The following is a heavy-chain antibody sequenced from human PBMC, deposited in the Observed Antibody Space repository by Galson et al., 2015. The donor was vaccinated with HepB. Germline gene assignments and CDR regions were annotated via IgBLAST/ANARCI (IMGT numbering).Heavy chain of an antibody. CDR1: GGSISSGGYY. D-gene: IGHD6-13*01. V-gene: IGHV4-31*03. J-gene: IGHJ4*02. Sequence: TLSLTCTVSGGSISSGGYYWSWIRQHPGKGLEWIGYIYYSGSTYYNPSLKSRVTISVDTSKNQFSLKLSSVTAADTAVYYCARHFGGVSEAAADIDYWGQGTLVTVSS. CDR3: ARHFGGVSEAAADIDY. CDR2: IYYSGST.